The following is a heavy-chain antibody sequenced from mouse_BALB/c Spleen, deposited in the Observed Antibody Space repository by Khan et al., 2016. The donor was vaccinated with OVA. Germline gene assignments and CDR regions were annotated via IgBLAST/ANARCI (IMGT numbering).Heavy chain of an antibody. CDR1: GFSITSDYA. V-gene: IGHV3-2*02. CDR3: ASGRAY. CDR2: ITYSGSS. Sequence: EVQLQESGPGLVKPSQSLSLTCTVTGFSITSDYAWNWFRQFPGNKLEWMGYITYSGSSSYTPSLKSRISITRDTSKNQFFLQLNSVTTEDTATXYGASGRAYWGQGTLVTVSA. J-gene: IGHJ3*01.